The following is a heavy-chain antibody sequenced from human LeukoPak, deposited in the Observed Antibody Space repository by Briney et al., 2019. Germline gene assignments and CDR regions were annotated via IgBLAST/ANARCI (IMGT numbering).Heavy chain of an antibody. Sequence: GGSQRLSCAASGFTFSSYAMHWVRQAPGKGLEWVAVISYDGSNKYYADSVKGRFTISRDNSKNTLYLQMNSLRAEDTAVYYCAASRKYYYDSSGYGIWGQGTLVTVSS. CDR3: AASRKYYYDSSGYGI. J-gene: IGHJ1*01. CDR1: GFTFSSYA. CDR2: ISYDGSNK. D-gene: IGHD3-22*01. V-gene: IGHV3-30-3*01.